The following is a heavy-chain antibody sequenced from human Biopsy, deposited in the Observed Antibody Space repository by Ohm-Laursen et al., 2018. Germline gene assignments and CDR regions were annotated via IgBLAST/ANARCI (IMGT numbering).Heavy chain of an antibody. J-gene: IGHJ6*02. CDR2: IDWDDAK. CDR3: ARIPILVVPAAIVYRHRRHLQGLDV. V-gene: IGHV2-70*16. D-gene: IGHD2-2*02. CDR1: GFSLNTRGMS. Sequence: TQTLTLTCTLSGFSLNTRGMSVTWIRQPPGKALEWLARIDWDDAKFYNGSLKTRLTISKNTSENHVVLTLSDVDPVDTATYYCARIPILVVPAAIVYRHRRHLQGLDVWGQGTTVIVSS.